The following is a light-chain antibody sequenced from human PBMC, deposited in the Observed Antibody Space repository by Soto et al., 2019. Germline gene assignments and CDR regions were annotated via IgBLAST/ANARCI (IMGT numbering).Light chain of an antibody. CDR1: SSNIGSNP. V-gene: IGLV1-44*01. CDR3: AAWDDSLNGLFV. J-gene: IGLJ1*01. CDR2: SND. Sequence: QAVVTQPPSASGTPGQRGTISCFGSSSNIGSNPVNWYQQLPGTAPKLLIYSNDQRPSGVPDRFSGSKSGTSASLAISGLQSDDDADYYCAAWDDSLNGLFVFGTGTKLTVL.